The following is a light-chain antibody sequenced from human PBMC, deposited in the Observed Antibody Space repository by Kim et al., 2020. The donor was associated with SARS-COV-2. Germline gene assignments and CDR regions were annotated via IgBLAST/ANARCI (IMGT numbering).Light chain of an antibody. J-gene: IGKJ5*01. CDR1: QGLGSW. CDR3: QQAKAFPIT. V-gene: IGKV1-12*01. Sequence: ASVGGRVTITCRASQGLGSWLAWYQQKPGKPPNLLIYAASRLQDGVPSRFSASESGTDFTLTITSVQPEDFATYFCQQAKAFPITFGQGTRLEIK. CDR2: AAS.